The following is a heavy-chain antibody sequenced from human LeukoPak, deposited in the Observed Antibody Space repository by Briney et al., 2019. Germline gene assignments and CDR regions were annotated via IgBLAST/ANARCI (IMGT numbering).Heavy chain of an antibody. CDR3: AKDMGHLHDYYYGMDV. CDR1: GFTFDDYA. J-gene: IGHJ6*02. D-gene: IGHD3-3*02. CDR2: ISWSSGSI. V-gene: IGHV3-9*01. Sequence: PGGSLRLSCAASGFTFDDYAMHWVRQAPGKGLEWVSGISWSSGSIGYADSVKGRFTISRDNAENSLYLQMNSLRAEDTALYYCAKDMGHLHDYYYGMDVWGQGTTVTVSS.